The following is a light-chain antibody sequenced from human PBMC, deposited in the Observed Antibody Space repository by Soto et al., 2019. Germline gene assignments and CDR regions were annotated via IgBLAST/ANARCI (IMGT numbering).Light chain of an antibody. Sequence: EFVLTQSPGTLSLSPGERATLSCRASQTVRNNYLAWYQQKPGQAPRLLIYDASSRATGIPDRFSGGGSGTDFTLTISRLEPEDFAVYYCQQYGSSPRTFGQGRRLEVK. CDR2: DAS. CDR3: QQYGSSPRT. CDR1: QTVRNNY. V-gene: IGKV3-20*01. J-gene: IGKJ5*01.